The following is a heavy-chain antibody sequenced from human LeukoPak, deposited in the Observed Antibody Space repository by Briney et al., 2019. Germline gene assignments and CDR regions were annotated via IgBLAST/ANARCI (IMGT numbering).Heavy chain of an antibody. CDR3: ARLGRITMVRGVI. Sequence: SGTLSPTCAVSGGSISSSNWWSWVRQPPGKGLEWIGEIYHSGSTNYNPSLESRVTISVDTSKNQFSLKLSSVTAADTAVYYCARLGRITMVRGVIWGQGTLVTVSS. D-gene: IGHD3-10*01. CDR1: GGSISSSNW. CDR2: IYHSGST. V-gene: IGHV4-4*02. J-gene: IGHJ4*02.